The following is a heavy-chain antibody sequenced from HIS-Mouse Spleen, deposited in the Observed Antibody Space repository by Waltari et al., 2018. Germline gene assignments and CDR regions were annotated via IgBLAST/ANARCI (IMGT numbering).Heavy chain of an antibody. Sequence: QLQLQESGPGLVTPSETLSLPCPVSGCSISSSSYSWGWVRQPPGKGLAWIGSIYYSGSTYYNPSLKSRVTISVDTSKNQFSLKLSSVTAADTAVYYCAREIPYSSSWYDWYFDLWGRGTLVTVSS. D-gene: IGHD6-13*01. V-gene: IGHV4-39*07. CDR2: IYYSGST. CDR1: GCSISSSSYS. CDR3: AREIPYSSSWYDWYFDL. J-gene: IGHJ2*01.